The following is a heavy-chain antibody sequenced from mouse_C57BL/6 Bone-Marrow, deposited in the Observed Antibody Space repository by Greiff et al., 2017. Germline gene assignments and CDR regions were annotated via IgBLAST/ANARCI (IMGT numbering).Heavy chain of an antibody. CDR1: GFSLTSYG. D-gene: IGHD2-12*01. V-gene: IGHV2-2*01. Sequence: QVQLQQSGPGLVQPSQSLSITCTVSGFSLTSYGVHWVRQSPGKGLEWLGVIWSGGSTDYNAAFISRLSISKDNSKSQVFFKMNSWQADDTAIYYCARRYDGGFAYWGQGTLVTVSA. CDR3: ARRYDGGFAY. J-gene: IGHJ3*01. CDR2: IWSGGST.